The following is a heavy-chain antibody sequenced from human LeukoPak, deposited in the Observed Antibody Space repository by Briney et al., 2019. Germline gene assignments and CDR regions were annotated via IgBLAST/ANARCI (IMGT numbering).Heavy chain of an antibody. CDR3: ARAGLGSMDV. D-gene: IGHD3-10*01. J-gene: IGHJ6*02. CDR1: GGTFSSYA. Sequence: SVKVSRKASGGTFSSYAISWVRQAPGQGLEWMGRIIPIFGIANYAQKFQGRVTITADKSTSTAYMELSSLRSEDTAVYYCARAGLGSMDVWGQGTTVTVSS. V-gene: IGHV1-69*04. CDR2: IIPIFGIA.